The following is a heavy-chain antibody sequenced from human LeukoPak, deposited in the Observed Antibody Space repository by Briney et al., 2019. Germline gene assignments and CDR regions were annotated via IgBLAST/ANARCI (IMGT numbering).Heavy chain of an antibody. V-gene: IGHV3-53*01. Sequence: GGSLRLSCAASGFTVSSNYMSWVRQAPGKGLEWVSVIYSGGSTYYADSVKGRFTISRGNSKNTLYLQMNSLRAEDTAVYYCARCSSTSPSLYYYGMDVWGQGTTVTVSS. D-gene: IGHD2-2*01. J-gene: IGHJ6*02. CDR1: GFTVSSNY. CDR3: ARCSSTSPSLYYYGMDV. CDR2: IYSGGST.